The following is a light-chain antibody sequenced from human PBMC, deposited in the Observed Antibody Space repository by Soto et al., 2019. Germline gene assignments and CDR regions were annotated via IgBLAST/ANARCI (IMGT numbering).Light chain of an antibody. V-gene: IGLV2-23*02. CDR2: EDS. J-gene: IGLJ2*01. Sequence: QSVLTQPASVSGSPGQSITISCTGTSSDVGSYNLVSWYQQHPGKAPKLVIYEDSKRPSGVSNRFSGSKSGNTASLTVSGLQAEDEADYYCCSYAGSSTLVVFGGGTKLTVL. CDR1: SSDVGSYNL. CDR3: CSYAGSSTLVV.